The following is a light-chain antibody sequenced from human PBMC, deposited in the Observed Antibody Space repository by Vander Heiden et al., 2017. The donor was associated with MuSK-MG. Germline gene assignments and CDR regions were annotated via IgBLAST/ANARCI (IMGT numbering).Light chain of an antibody. J-gene: IGLJ2*01. CDR3: QTYDSSLSGFVV. CDR2: VNS. Sequence: QSVLTQPPSVSGAPGQRVTISCTGSSANIGAGYDVHWYQQLPGTAPKLLIYVNSNRPSGVPDRCSGSKSGTSAALAITGLQAEDEADYYCQTYDSSLSGFVVFGGGTKLTVL. V-gene: IGLV1-40*01. CDR1: SANIGAGYD.